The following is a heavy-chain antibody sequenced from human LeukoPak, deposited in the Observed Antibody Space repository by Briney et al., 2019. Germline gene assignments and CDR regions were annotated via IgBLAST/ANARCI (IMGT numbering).Heavy chain of an antibody. V-gene: IGHV1-2*02. CDR1: GYTLTGNY. J-gene: IGHJ4*02. Sequence: ASVKVSCKASGYTLTGNYMNWVRQAPGQGLEWVGWINPNSGDTSYAQKFQGRVTMTRDTSSSTAYMELSRLRSDDTAVYYCARDNSDGYNPIDYWGQGTLVTVSS. CDR2: INPNSGDT. CDR3: ARDNSDGYNPIDY. D-gene: IGHD5-24*01.